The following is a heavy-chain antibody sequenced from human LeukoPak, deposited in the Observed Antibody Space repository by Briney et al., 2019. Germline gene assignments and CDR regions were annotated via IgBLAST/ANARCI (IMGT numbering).Heavy chain of an antibody. CDR1: RFTFSSYA. D-gene: IGHD5-18*01. J-gene: IGHJ4*02. Sequence: GGSLRLSCSASRFTFSSYAMHWVRQAPGKGLEWVAVISYDGSNKYYADSVKGRFTISRDNSKNTLYLKMNSLRAEDTAVYYCARGPHRGYSYGEGYWGQGTLVTVSS. CDR2: ISYDGSNK. CDR3: ARGPHRGYSYGEGY. V-gene: IGHV3-30-3*01.